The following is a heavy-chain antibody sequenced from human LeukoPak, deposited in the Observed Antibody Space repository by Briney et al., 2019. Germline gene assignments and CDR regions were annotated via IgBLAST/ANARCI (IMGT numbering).Heavy chain of an antibody. Sequence: GGSLRLSCAASGFTFSTYGMSWVRQAPGKGLEWVSYISSSGSTIYYADSVKGRFTISRDNAKNSLYLQMNSLRAEDTAVYYCARTTYDFWSGYLRWGKIDYWGQGTLVTVSS. CDR2: ISSSGSTI. CDR3: ARTTYDFWSGYLRWGKIDY. D-gene: IGHD3-3*01. V-gene: IGHV3-48*04. J-gene: IGHJ4*02. CDR1: GFTFSTYG.